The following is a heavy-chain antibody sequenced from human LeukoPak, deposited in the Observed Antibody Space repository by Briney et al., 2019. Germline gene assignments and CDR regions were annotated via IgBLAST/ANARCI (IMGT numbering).Heavy chain of an antibody. J-gene: IGHJ3*01. Sequence: GGSLRLSCAASGFTFSSYWMHWVRQAPGKGPVWVSRINSDGSSTSYADSVKGRFTISRDNAENTLYLQMNSLRAEDTAVYFCVRDRDYAFDFWGQGTMVTVSS. CDR1: GFTFSSYW. V-gene: IGHV3-74*01. CDR3: VRDRDYAFDF. CDR2: INSDGSST.